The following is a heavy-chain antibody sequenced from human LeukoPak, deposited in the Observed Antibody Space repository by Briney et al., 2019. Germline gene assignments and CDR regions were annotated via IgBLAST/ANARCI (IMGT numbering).Heavy chain of an antibody. D-gene: IGHD5/OR15-5a*01. J-gene: IGHJ3*02. Sequence: ASVKVSCKASGYTFTSYYMHWVRQAPGQGLELMGIINPSVGSTSYAQKFQGRVTMTRDTSTSTVYMELSSLRSEDTAVYYCARSTHPGAFDIWGQGTMVTVSS. CDR3: ARSTHPGAFDI. CDR1: GYTFTSYY. CDR2: INPSVGST. V-gene: IGHV1-46*01.